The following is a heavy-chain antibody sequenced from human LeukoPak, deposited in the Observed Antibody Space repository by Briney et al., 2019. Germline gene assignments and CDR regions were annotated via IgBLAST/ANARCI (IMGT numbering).Heavy chain of an antibody. J-gene: IGHJ6*02. CDR1: GGSISSSSYY. CDR2: IYYSGST. CDR3: ARYGKDFWSGKNYYYYYGMDV. Sequence: SETLSLTCTVSGGSISSSSYYWGWIRQPPGKGLEWIGSIYYSGSTYYNPSLKSRVTISVDTSKNQFSLKLSSVTAADTAVYYCARYGKDFWSGKNYYYYYGMDVWGQGTTVTVSS. V-gene: IGHV4-39*01. D-gene: IGHD3-3*01.